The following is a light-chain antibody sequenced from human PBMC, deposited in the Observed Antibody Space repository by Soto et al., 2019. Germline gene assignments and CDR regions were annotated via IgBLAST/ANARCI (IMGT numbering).Light chain of an antibody. J-gene: IGKJ1*01. CDR3: HQYGNSPQT. CDR1: PSVTNF. CDR2: GAS. Sequence: EIVLTQSPATLSLSPGERATLSCRASPSVTNFLAWYQQKPGQAPRLLIYGASSRATGIPDRFSGSGSGTVFTLTINILEPDDFAVYYCHQYGNSPQTFGQGTKVDIK. V-gene: IGKV3-20*01.